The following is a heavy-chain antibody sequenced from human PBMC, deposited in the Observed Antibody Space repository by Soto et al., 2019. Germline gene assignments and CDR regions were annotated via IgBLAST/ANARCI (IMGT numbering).Heavy chain of an antibody. V-gene: IGHV3-30-3*01. CDR2: ISYDGSNK. D-gene: IGHD3-3*01. CDR1: GFTFSSYA. J-gene: IGHJ6*02. CDR3: ARDFLYYDFWSGYYPANYGMDV. Sequence: GGSLRLSCAASGFTFSSYAMHWVRQAPGKGLEWVAVISYDGSNKYYADSVKGRFTISRDNSKNTLYLQMNSLRAEDTAVYYCARDFLYYDFWSGYYPANYGMDVWGQGTTVTVSS.